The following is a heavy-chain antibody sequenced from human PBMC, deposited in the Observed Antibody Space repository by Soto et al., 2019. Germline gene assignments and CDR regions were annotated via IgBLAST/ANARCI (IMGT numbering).Heavy chain of an antibody. J-gene: IGHJ6*02. CDR3: ARWPQPLYTADPYAVDV. CDR2: IVPSLDTT. Sequence: QVHLVQSGTEVKKPGSSVKVSCKASGGTFSSSGFSWVRQAPGQGLEWMGMIVPSLDTTNYAQKFQARVTITADEVTSTAYMELRSLRSEDTAVYYCARWPQPLYTADPYAVDVWGQGTRVIVSS. V-gene: IGHV1-69*11. D-gene: IGHD2-21*02. CDR1: GGTFSSSG.